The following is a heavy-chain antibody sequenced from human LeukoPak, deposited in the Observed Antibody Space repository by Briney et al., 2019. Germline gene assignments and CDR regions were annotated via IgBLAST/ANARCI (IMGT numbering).Heavy chain of an antibody. CDR3: ARPGGYAFDI. J-gene: IGHJ3*02. CDR1: GFIFSTYA. V-gene: IGHV3-30*04. D-gene: IGHD3-10*01. CDR2: ITYDGSDT. Sequence: PGTSLRLSCEASGFIFSTYAFHWVRQAPGKGPEWMAFITYDGSDTYFADSVKGRFTLSRDNSKNALYLQTNSLRTPDTAVYYCARPGGYAFDIWGQGTMVTVSP.